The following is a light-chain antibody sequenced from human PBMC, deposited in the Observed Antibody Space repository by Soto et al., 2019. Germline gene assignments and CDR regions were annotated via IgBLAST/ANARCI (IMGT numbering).Light chain of an antibody. CDR1: SSDVGGYNY. J-gene: IGLJ1*01. Sequence: QSALTRPRSVSGSPGQSVTISCTGTSSDVGGYNYVSWYQQHPGKAPKLIIYDVSKRPSGVPDRFSGSKSGNTASLTISGLQAEDEADYYCCSYAGSYAYVFGTGTKLTVL. CDR2: DVS. V-gene: IGLV2-11*01. CDR3: CSYAGSYAYV.